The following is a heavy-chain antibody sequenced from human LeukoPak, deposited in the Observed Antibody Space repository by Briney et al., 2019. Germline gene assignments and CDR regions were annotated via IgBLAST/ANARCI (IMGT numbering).Heavy chain of an antibody. CDR2: LYSDGPT. CDR3: ARDFPWFDP. J-gene: IGHJ5*02. Sequence: PGGSLRLSCAASGFTFSSNYMSWVRQAPGEGLEWVSLLYSDGPTYYSDSVKGRLTTSRENSKKTLYLQMNSLRAEDTAVYYCARDFPWFDPWGQGTLVTVSS. V-gene: IGHV3-53*01. CDR1: GFTFSSNY.